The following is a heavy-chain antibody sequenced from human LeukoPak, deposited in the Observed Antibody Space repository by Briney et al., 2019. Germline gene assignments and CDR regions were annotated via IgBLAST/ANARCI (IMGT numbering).Heavy chain of an antibody. Sequence: GGSLRLSCAASGFTSSSYAMSWVRQAPGKGVEWVSAISGSGGSTYYADSVKGRFTISRDNSKNTLYLQMNTLRAEDTAVYYCAKALYGDYPFDYWGQGTLVTVSS. CDR2: ISGSGGST. CDR3: AKALYGDYPFDY. D-gene: IGHD4-17*01. V-gene: IGHV3-23*01. CDR1: GFTSSSYA. J-gene: IGHJ4*02.